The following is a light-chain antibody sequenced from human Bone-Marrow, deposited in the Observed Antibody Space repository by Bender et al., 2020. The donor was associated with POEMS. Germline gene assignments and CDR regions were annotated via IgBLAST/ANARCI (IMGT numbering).Light chain of an antibody. Sequence: QSALTQPPSASGSPGQSVTISCTGTSSDIGDYDYVSWYQQHPGKGPKPMIYEVNKRPSGVPDRFSGSKSGNTAFLTVSGLQPEDEADYYCTSFAGENNFAIVGGGTKLTVL. CDR1: SSDIGDYDY. CDR2: EVN. V-gene: IGLV2-8*01. CDR3: TSFAGENNFAI. J-gene: IGLJ2*01.